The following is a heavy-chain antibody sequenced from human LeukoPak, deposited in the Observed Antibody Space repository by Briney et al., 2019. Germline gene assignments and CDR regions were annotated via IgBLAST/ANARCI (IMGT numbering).Heavy chain of an antibody. D-gene: IGHD3-10*01. CDR2: INPNSGGT. Sequence: ASVKVSCKASGYTFTGYYMHWVRQALGQGLEWMGWINPNSGGTNYAQKFQGRVTMTRDTSISTAYMELSRLRSDDTAVYYCASGLITMVRGVIITFSDYWGQGTLVTVSS. CDR3: ASGLITMVRGVIITFSDY. V-gene: IGHV1-2*02. CDR1: GYTFTGYY. J-gene: IGHJ4*02.